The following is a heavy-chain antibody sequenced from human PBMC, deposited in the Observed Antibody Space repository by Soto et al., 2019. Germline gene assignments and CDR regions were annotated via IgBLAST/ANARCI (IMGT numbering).Heavy chain of an antibody. D-gene: IGHD2-15*01. V-gene: IGHV5-51*03. J-gene: IGHJ5*02. CDR1: GYSFTNSW. Sequence: EVQLVQSGAEVKKPGESLKISCKAAGYSFTNSWIGWVRQMPGKGLEWVGIIYFAYSDTRYSPSFQGQVTISVDKSIGTSYLQWSSLKASDTAIYYCTKNGVADWFDPWGQGTLVTVSS. CDR3: TKNGVADWFDP. CDR2: IYFAYSDT.